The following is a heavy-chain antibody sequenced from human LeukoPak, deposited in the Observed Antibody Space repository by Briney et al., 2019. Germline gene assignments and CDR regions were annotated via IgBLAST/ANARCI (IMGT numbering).Heavy chain of an antibody. D-gene: IGHD4-17*01. Sequence: ASVKVSCKASGYTFTSYGISWVRQAPGQGLEWMGWISAYNGNTNYAQKLQGRVTMTTDTSTSTAYMELRSLRSDDTAVYYCARDGPPNDYGVPPVLLLGYWGQGTLVTVSS. CDR3: ARDGPPNDYGVPPVLLLGY. V-gene: IGHV1-18*01. J-gene: IGHJ4*02. CDR1: GYTFTSYG. CDR2: ISAYNGNT.